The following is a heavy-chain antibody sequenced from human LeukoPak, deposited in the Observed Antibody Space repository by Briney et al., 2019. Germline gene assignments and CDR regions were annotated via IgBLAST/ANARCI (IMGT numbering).Heavy chain of an antibody. CDR2: ISSSNHTI. CDR3: AKVGDCSSTSCYTRSLLFPYYMDV. J-gene: IGHJ6*03. Sequence: GGSLRLSCAASGFNFHNYSMNWVRQAPGKGLEWVSYISSSNHTIYYADSVKGRFTISRDNTKNALYLQMNSLRVEDTAVYYCAKVGDCSSTSCYTRSLLFPYYMDVWGKGTTVTVSS. CDR1: GFNFHNYS. V-gene: IGHV3-48*01. D-gene: IGHD2-2*02.